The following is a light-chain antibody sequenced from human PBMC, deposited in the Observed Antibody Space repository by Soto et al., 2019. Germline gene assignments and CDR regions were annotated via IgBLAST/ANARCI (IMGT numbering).Light chain of an antibody. CDR1: QSVLYSSNNKNY. CDR2: WAS. J-gene: IGKJ3*01. CDR3: QQYYSIAVT. V-gene: IGKV4-1*01. Sequence: DIVMTQSPDSLAVSLGERATINCKSSQSVLYSSNNKNYLAWYQQKPGQPPKLLIYWASTRESGVPDRFSGSGSGTDFTLTISSLQAEDVAAYFCQQYYSIAVTFGPGTKVDIK.